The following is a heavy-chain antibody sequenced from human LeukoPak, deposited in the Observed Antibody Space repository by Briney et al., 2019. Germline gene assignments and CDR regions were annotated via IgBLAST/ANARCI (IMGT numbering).Heavy chain of an antibody. CDR1: GFTFSSYW. Sequence: GGSLRLSCAASGFTFSSYWMTWVRQAPGKGLEWVANIKEDGSVKYYVDSVKGRFTISRGNAKNSLYLQMNSLRAEDTAVYYCARDGEWGQIDRSPTDAWGQGTLVTVSS. CDR3: ARDGEWGQIDRSPTDA. V-gene: IGHV3-7*01. CDR2: IKEDGSVK. J-gene: IGHJ5*02. D-gene: IGHD3-10*01.